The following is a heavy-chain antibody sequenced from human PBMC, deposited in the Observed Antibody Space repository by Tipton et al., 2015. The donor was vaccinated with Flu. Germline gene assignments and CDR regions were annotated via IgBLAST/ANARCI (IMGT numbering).Heavy chain of an antibody. Sequence: QLVQSGAEVKTPGASVKVSCKASGYTFTDFFIHWVRQAPGQGLEWMGRINPDSGDTDYAQEFQARVTMTRDTSVSIAYMELSRLTSDDTAVYYCARADCVVRGCHMWWFDPWGQGALVTVPS. D-gene: IGHD2-21*01. CDR2: INPDSGDT. J-gene: IGHJ5*02. CDR1: GYTFTDFF. V-gene: IGHV1-2*06. CDR3: ARADCVVRGCHMWWFDP.